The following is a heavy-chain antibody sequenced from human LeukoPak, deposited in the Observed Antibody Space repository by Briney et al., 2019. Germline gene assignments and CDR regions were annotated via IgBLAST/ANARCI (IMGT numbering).Heavy chain of an antibody. V-gene: IGHV3-21*04. J-gene: IGHJ3*02. D-gene: IGHD3-10*01. CDR2: ISSSSSYI. CDR1: GFTFSSYS. CDR3: AKDWDGSGRPDAFDI. Sequence: GGSLRLSCAASGFTFSSYSMNWVRQAPGKGLEWVSSISSSSSYIYYADSVKGRFTISRDNAKNTLYLQMNSLRAEDTAVYYCAKDWDGSGRPDAFDIWGQGTMVTVSS.